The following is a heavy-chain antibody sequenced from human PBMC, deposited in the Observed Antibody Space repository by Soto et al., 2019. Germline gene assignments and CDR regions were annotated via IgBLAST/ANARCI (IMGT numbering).Heavy chain of an antibody. J-gene: IGHJ6*02. CDR1: GFSLSTSGMC. V-gene: IGHV2-70*01. CDR2: IDWDDDK. Sequence: SGPTLVNPTQTLTLTCTFSGFSLSTSGMCVSWIRQPPGKALEWLALIDWDDDKYYSTSLKTRLTISKDTSKNQVVLTMTNMDPVDTATYYCARIPFVDTAMVSPYYYSYGMDVWGQGTTVTVSS. CDR3: ARIPFVDTAMVSPYYYSYGMDV. D-gene: IGHD5-18*01.